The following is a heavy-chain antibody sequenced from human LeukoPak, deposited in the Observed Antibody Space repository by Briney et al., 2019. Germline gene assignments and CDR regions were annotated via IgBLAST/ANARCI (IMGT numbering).Heavy chain of an antibody. J-gene: IGHJ6*02. D-gene: IGHD3-10*01. Sequence: PSETLSLTCTVSGGSISSYYWSWIRQPPGKGLEWIGYIYYSGSTNYNPSLKSRVTISVDTSKNQFSLKLSSVTAADTAVYYCARTYKVGFGAPHPPPYYYYYGMDVWGQGTTVTVSS. CDR2: IYYSGST. CDR3: ARTYKVGFGAPHPPPYYYYYGMDV. CDR1: GGSISSYY. V-gene: IGHV4-59*12.